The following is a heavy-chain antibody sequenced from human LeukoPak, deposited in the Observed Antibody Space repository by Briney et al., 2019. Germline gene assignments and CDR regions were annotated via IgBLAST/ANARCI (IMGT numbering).Heavy chain of an antibody. V-gene: IGHV1-2*02. CDR3: ARDLRSALDF. Sequence: GASVNVSCKASVYTFTGYYMHWVRQAPGQGLEWMGWINPNSGVTNYAQKFQGRVTMTRDTSISTAYMELSRLTSDDTALYFCARDLRSALDFWGQGTMVSVSS. CDR2: INPNSGVT. J-gene: IGHJ3*01. CDR1: VYTFTGYY.